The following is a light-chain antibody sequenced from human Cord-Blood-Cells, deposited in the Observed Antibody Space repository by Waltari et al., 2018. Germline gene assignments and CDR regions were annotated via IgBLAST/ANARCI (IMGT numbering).Light chain of an antibody. CDR3: QQYNNWPPGT. J-gene: IGKJ1*01. CDR2: GAS. V-gene: IGKV3-15*01. Sequence: EIVMTQSPATLSVSPGERATLSCRASQGVSSNLAWYQQKPGQAPRLLIYGASTRATGIPARFRGRGSGTEFTLTISSLQSEDFAVYYCQQYNNWPPGTFGQGTKVEIK. CDR1: QGVSSN.